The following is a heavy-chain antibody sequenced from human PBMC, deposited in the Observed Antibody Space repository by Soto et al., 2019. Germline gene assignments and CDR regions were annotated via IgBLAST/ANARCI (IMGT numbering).Heavy chain of an antibody. J-gene: IGHJ6*02. CDR3: ARDSELSSGYYYYYAFDV. V-gene: IGHV1-69*08. D-gene: IGHD6-19*01. CDR2: IIPILGIA. Sequence: QVQLVQSGAEVKKPGSSVKVSCKASGGTFSSYTISWVRQAPGQGLEWMGRIIPILGIASYAQKFQGRVTITADKSTIAAYMALSSLRSEDTAVYSCARDSELSSGYYYYYAFDVWGQGTTVTVSS. CDR1: GGTFSSYT.